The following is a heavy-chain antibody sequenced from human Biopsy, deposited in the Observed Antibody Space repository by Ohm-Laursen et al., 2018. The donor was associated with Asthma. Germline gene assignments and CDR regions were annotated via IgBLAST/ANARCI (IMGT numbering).Heavy chain of an antibody. CDR2: IYSGGTS. D-gene: IGHD6-19*01. CDR3: ARGDSSGWSHYYFDY. J-gene: IGHJ4*02. Sequence: SLRLSCAASGFTVSRDHMFWVRQAPGKGLEWVSAIYSGGTSDTADSVRGRFTISRDFYKNTLYLQMDSPRAEDTAVYYCARGDSSGWSHYYFDYWGQGTLVTVSS. CDR1: GFTVSRDH. V-gene: IGHV3-53*01.